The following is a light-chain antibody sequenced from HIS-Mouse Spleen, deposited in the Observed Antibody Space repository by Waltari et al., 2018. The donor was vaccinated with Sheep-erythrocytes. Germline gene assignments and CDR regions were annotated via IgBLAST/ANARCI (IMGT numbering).Light chain of an antibody. CDR1: RRDVGSYNL. J-gene: IGLJ3*02. CDR3: CSYAGSSTPWV. V-gene: IGLV2-23*01. Sequence: QSALTQPASVSGSPGQSITISCTGTRRDVGSYNLVSWYQQHPGKAPKRRIYEGSKRPSGVSNRFSGSKSGNTASLTISGLQAEDEADYYCCSYAGSSTPWVFGGGTKLTVL. CDR2: EGS.